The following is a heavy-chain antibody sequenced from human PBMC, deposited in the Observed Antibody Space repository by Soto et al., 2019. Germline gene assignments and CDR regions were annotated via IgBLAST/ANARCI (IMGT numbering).Heavy chain of an antibody. CDR3: ARVRGDDYGDYGYYYYYYMDV. Sequence: QVQLVESGGGLVKPGGSLRLSCAASGFTFSDYYMSWIRQAPGKGLEWVSYISSSGSTIYYADSVKGRFTISRDNAKNSLYLQMNRLRDEDTAVYYCARVRGDDYGDYGYYYYYYMDVWGKGTTVTVSS. J-gene: IGHJ6*03. CDR1: GFTFSDYY. CDR2: ISSSGSTI. V-gene: IGHV3-11*01. D-gene: IGHD4-17*01.